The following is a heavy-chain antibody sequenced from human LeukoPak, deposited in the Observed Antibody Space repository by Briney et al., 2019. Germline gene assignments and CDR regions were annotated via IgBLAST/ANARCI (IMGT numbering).Heavy chain of an antibody. CDR1: GFTFSSYS. J-gene: IGHJ4*02. CDR3: ARDQGLLVVAGRFGY. CDR2: ISSSSSTI. Sequence: GGSLRLSCAASGFTFSSYSMNWVRQAPGKGLEWVSYISSSSSTIYYADSVKGRFAISRDNAKNSLYLQMNSLRDEDTAVYYCARDQGLLVVAGRFGYWGQGTLVTVSS. D-gene: IGHD6-19*01. V-gene: IGHV3-48*02.